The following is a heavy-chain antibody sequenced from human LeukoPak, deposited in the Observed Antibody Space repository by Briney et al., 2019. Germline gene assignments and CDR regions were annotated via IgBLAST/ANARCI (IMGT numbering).Heavy chain of an antibody. Sequence: GGSLRLSCAASGFTFSNSAMHWVRQAPGKGLEYVSAICSDGGCTYYANSVKGRFTISRDNSENTLYLQMGSLRADDMAVYYCARGARGVFNNWGQGTLVTVSS. CDR3: ARGARGVFNN. CDR1: GFTFSNSA. V-gene: IGHV3-64*01. D-gene: IGHD3-10*01. CDR2: ICSDGGCT. J-gene: IGHJ4*02.